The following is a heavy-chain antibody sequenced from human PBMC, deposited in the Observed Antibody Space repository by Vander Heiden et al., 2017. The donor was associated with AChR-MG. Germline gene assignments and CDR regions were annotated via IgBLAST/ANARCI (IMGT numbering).Heavy chain of an antibody. V-gene: IGHV4-39*01. D-gene: IGHD5-18*01. CDR3: ARRGYGDYFDY. CDR2: IYYSGST. CDR1: GGSIRSSSYY. J-gene: IGHJ4*02. Sequence: QLQLQESGPGLVKPSETLSLTCTVSGGSIRSSSYYWGWIRQPPGKGLEWIGSIYYSGSTYYNPSLKSRVTISVDTSKNQFSLKLSSVTAADTAVYYCARRGYGDYFDYWGQGTLVTVSS.